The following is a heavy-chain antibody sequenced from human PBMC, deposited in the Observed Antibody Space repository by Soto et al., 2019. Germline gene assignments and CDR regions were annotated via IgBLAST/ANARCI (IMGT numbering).Heavy chain of an antibody. D-gene: IGHD2-15*01. V-gene: IGHV1-2*04. J-gene: IGHJ5*02. CDR3: ARDLSNCSGGSCPRNWFDP. Sequence: GASVKVSCKASGYTSTGYYMHWVRQAPGQGLEWMGWINPNSGGTNYAQKFQGWVTMTRDTSISTAYMELSRLRSDDTAVYYCARDLSNCSGGSCPRNWFDPWGQGTLVTVSS. CDR1: GYTSTGYY. CDR2: INPNSGGT.